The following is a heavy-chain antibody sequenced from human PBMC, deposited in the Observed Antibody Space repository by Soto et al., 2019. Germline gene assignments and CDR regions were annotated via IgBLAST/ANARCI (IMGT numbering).Heavy chain of an antibody. J-gene: IGHJ3*02. CDR1: GGTFSTYA. D-gene: IGHD2-2*01. CDR2: IIPMFGTA. CDR3: ARTQGAEFQLLYAFDI. V-gene: IGHV1-69*01. Sequence: QVQLVQSGAEVRKPGSSVKVFCKASGGTFSTYAISWVRQAPGQGLEWMGGIIPMFGTAKYAQRFQGRFTITADGSTSTASMELTSLRSEDTALYFCARTQGAEFQLLYAFDIWGQGTMVTVSS.